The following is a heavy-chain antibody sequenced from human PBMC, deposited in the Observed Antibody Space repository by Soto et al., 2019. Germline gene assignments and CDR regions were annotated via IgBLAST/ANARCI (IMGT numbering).Heavy chain of an antibody. Sequence: GASVKVSFKASGYSFTNKAMHWVRQAPGQSLEWMGWINAGNGNTKYSEKFQGRVSITRDTSASTAYMELSSLRSEDTAMYYCARDRAIRVPGTGWFDPWGQGTLVTVSS. V-gene: IGHV1-3*01. CDR3: ARDRAIRVPGTGWFDP. D-gene: IGHD3-10*01. J-gene: IGHJ5*02. CDR2: INAGNGNT. CDR1: GYSFTNKA.